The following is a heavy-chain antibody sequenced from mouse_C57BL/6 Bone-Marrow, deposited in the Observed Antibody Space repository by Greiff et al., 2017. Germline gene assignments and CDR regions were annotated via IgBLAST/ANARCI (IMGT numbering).Heavy chain of an antibody. J-gene: IGHJ3*01. CDR2: IDPENGDT. Sequence: VQLQQSGAELVRPGASVKLSCTASGFNIKDDYMHWVKQRPEQGLEWIGWIDPENGDTEYASKFQGKATIPADTSSNTAYLQLSSQTSEDTAVYYCTTWWFPWFDYWGQGTLVTVSA. CDR3: TTWWFPWFDY. D-gene: IGHD1-1*02. V-gene: IGHV14-4*01. CDR1: GFNIKDDY.